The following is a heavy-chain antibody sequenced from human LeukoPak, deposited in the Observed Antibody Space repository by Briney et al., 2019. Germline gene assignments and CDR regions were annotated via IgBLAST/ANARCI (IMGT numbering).Heavy chain of an antibody. V-gene: IGHV3-13*01. CDR2: IGTAGDT. D-gene: IGHD3-16*01. CDR3: ARAWGPGGAAPLRYFDL. J-gene: IGHJ2*01. CDR1: GFTFSSFD. Sequence: GGSLRLSCAASGFTFSSFDMHWVRQPTGQGLEWVSAIGTAGDTYYPGSVKDRFTISRENAKNSLYLQMNSLRAGDTAVYYCARAWGPGGAAPLRYFDLWGRGTLVTVSS.